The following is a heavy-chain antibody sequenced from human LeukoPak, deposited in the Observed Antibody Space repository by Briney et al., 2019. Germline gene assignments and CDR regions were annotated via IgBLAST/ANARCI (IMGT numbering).Heavy chain of an antibody. Sequence: SETLSLTCAVYGASFSGYYWSWIRQPPGKGLEWIGEINHSGSTTYNPSLKSQITTSIDTSKNQFSLKLSSVTAADTAVYYCATFHSTSWYGTWFDPWGQGTLVAVSS. CDR2: INHSGST. D-gene: IGHD6-13*01. J-gene: IGHJ5*02. CDR1: GASFSGYY. V-gene: IGHV4-34*01. CDR3: ATFHSTSWYGTWFDP.